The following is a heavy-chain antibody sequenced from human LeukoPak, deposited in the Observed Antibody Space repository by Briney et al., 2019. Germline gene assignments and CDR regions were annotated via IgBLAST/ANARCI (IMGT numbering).Heavy chain of an antibody. CDR1: GFTFSSYG. D-gene: IGHD1-26*01. V-gene: IGHV3-33*01. CDR3: ARDSASSVVDY. J-gene: IGHJ4*02. CDR2: IWYDGSNK. Sequence: PGGSLRLSCAASGFTFSSYGMHWVRQAPGKGLEWVAVIWYDGSNKYYADSVKGRFTISRDNSKNTLYLQMNSLRAEDTAVYYCARDSASSVVDYWGQGTLVTVSS.